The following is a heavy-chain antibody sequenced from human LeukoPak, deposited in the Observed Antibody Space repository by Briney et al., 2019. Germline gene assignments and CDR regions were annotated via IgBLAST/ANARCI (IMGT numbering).Heavy chain of an antibody. V-gene: IGHV4-39*01. CDR2: LYYSGST. J-gene: IGHJ4*02. Sequence: PSETPSLTCTVSGGSISSSTYYWGWIRRPPGKGLEWIGSLYYSGSTYYNPSLKSRVTVSVDTSKNQFSLKLSSVTAADTAVYYCVRGSTLRHYQYWGQGTLVTVPS. D-gene: IGHD3-16*01. CDR3: VRGSTLRHYQY. CDR1: GGSISSSTYY.